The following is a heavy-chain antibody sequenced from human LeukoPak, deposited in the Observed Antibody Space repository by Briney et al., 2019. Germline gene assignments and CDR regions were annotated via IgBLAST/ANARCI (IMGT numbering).Heavy chain of an antibody. CDR1: GYTFTSYD. Sequence: ASVKVSCKASGYTFTSYDINWVRQATGQGLEWMGWMNPNSGSTGYAQKFQGRVTMTRNTSISTAYMELSSLRSEDTAVYYCARARFGELLYYYYYYMDVWGKGTTVTVSS. D-gene: IGHD3-10*01. CDR2: MNPNSGST. CDR3: ARARFGELLYYYYYYMDV. J-gene: IGHJ6*03. V-gene: IGHV1-8*01.